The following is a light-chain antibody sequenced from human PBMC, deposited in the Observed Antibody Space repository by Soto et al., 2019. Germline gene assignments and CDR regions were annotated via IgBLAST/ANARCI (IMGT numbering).Light chain of an antibody. CDR1: SSDVGAYNY. J-gene: IGLJ3*02. V-gene: IGLV2-14*03. CDR3: SSYTSSSTRV. CDR2: DVS. Sequence: QSALTQPASVSGSPGQSITISCTGTSSDVGAYNYVSWYQQHPGKAPKLMIYDVSNRPSGVSNRFSGCKSDNTASLTISGLQAEDEADYYCSSYTSSSTRVFGGGTKLTVL.